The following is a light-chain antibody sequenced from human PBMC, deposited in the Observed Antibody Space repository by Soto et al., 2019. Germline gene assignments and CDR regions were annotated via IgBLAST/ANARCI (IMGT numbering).Light chain of an antibody. CDR2: GAS. V-gene: IGKV3-15*01. Sequence: EIVMTQSPATLSVSPGERATLSCRASQSVSSNLAWYQQKPGQAPRLLIYGASTRATGIPARFSGSGSGTEFTLTIRSLQSEDFAVYYCQQYNNWPPTWTFGQGTKVELK. CDR3: QQYNNWPPTWT. J-gene: IGKJ1*01. CDR1: QSVSSN.